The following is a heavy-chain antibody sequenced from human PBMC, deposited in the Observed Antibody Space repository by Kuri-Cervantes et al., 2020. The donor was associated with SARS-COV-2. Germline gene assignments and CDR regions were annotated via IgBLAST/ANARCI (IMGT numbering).Heavy chain of an antibody. CDR3: ARDFYDFWSGYEPYYGMDV. J-gene: IGHJ6*02. V-gene: IGHV3-21*01. CDR1: GFTFSSYA. Sequence: GESLKISCAASGFTFSSYAMSWVRQAPGKGLEWVSAISSSSSYIYYADSVKGRFTISRDNAKNSLYLQMNSLRDEDTAVYYCARDFYDFWSGYEPYYGMDVWGQGTTVTSP. D-gene: IGHD3-3*01. CDR2: ISSSSSYI.